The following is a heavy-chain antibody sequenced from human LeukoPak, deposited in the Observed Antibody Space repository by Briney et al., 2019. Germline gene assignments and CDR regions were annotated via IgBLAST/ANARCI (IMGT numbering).Heavy chain of an antibody. CDR3: ARAGYSGSYSYFDY. D-gene: IGHD1-26*01. CDR1: GGSISNYY. J-gene: IGHJ4*02. Sequence: SETLSLTCTVSGGSISNYYWSWIRQPAGKGLEWIGRIYTSGSTNYNPSLKCRVTISVDKSKNQFSLKLSSVTAADTAVYYCARAGYSGSYSYFDYWGQGTLVTVSS. CDR2: IYTSGST. V-gene: IGHV4-4*07.